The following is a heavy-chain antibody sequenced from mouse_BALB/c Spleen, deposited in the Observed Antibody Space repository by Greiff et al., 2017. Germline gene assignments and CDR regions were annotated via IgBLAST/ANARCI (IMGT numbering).Heavy chain of an antibody. CDR1: GYAFSSYW. V-gene: IGHV1-80*01. D-gene: IGHD1-2*01. J-gene: IGHJ3*01. CDR2: IYPGDGDT. Sequence: VQLQQSGAELVRPGSSVKISCKASGYAFSSYWMNWVKQRPGQGLEWIGQIYPGDGDTNYNGKFKGKATLTADKSSSTAYMQLSSLTSEDSAIYFCARGLLRLGIAYWGQGTLVTVSA. CDR3: ARGLLRLGIAY.